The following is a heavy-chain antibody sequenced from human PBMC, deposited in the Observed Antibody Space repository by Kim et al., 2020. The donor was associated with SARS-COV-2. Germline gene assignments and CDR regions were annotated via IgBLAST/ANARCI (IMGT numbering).Heavy chain of an antibody. D-gene: IGHD3-9*01. CDR3: AKVALRYFDWLLSAFDY. CDR2: ISGSGGST. Sequence: GGSLRLSCAASGFTFSSYAMSWVRQAPGKGLEWVSAISGSGGSTYYADSVKGRFTISRDNSKNTLYLQMNSLRAEDTAVYYCAKVALRYFDWLLSAFDYWGQGTLVTVSS. CDR1: GFTFSSYA. V-gene: IGHV3-23*01. J-gene: IGHJ4*02.